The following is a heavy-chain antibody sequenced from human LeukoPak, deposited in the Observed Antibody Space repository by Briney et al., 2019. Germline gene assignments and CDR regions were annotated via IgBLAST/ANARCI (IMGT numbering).Heavy chain of an antibody. CDR3: ARMTQQLVYWYFDL. CDR2: IDWDDDK. J-gene: IGHJ2*01. V-gene: IGHV2-70*01. Sequence: SGPALVKPTQTLTLTFTFSGFSLSTRGMCVSWIRQPPVKALEWLALIDWDDDKYYSTSLKTRLTISKDTSKTQVVLTMTNMDPVDTATYYCARMTQQLVYWYFDLWGRGTLVTVSS. CDR1: GFSLSTRGMC. D-gene: IGHD6-13*01.